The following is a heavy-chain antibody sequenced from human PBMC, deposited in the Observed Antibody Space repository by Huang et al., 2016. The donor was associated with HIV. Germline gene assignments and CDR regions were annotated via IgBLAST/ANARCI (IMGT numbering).Heavy chain of an antibody. V-gene: IGHV4-34*02. Sequence: QVQLEQWGAGLLKASETLSLTCAVYGGSFRGYYWNWLRQAPGKGLEWVGELNHSGNTNYNPSLKGRVNMSVVTSKSQFSLYLTSLSAADTGTYFCARRYNSRRDYWGRGTLVTVHS. CDR3: ARRYNSRRDY. CDR2: LNHSGNT. J-gene: IGHJ4*02. CDR1: GGSFRGYY. D-gene: IGHD3-22*01.